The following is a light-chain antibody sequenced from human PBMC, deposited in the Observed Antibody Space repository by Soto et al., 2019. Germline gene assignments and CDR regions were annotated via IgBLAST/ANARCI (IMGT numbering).Light chain of an antibody. Sequence: DIQMTQSPSSLSASVGDRVTITCQASQDISNYLNSYQQKPGKAPKLVISDRSNLETGAPSRFSGSGSGTDFTFTISSLQPEDIGTYFCQQYDNLPLSFGPGTTVEI. CDR1: QDISNY. J-gene: IGKJ3*01. CDR2: DRS. V-gene: IGKV1-33*01. CDR3: QQYDNLPLS.